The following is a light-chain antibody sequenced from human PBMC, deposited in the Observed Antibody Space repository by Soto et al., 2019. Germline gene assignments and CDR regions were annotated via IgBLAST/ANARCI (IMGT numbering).Light chain of an antibody. CDR2: DVS. J-gene: IGKJ1*01. CDR1: QSISTW. CDR3: QHCNTSWT. Sequence: DIQMTQSPSTLSASVGDRVTITCRARQSISTWLAWYQQKPGKAPKLLIYDVSSLESGVPSRFSGSGSGTEFTLTISSLQPDDFATYYCQHCNTSWTFGQGTKVEIK. V-gene: IGKV1-5*01.